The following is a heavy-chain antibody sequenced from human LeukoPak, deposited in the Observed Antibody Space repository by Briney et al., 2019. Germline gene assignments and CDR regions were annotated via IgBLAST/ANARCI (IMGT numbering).Heavy chain of an antibody. J-gene: IGHJ4*02. V-gene: IGHV1-18*01. CDR2: ISAYNGNT. D-gene: IGHD3-10*01. CDR3: ARVHYYYGSGKQLDY. CDR1: GYTFTSYG. Sequence: GASVKVSCKASGYTFTSYGISWVRQAPGQGLEWMGWISAYNGNTNYAQKLQGRVTMTTDTSTSTAYMELRSLRSDDTAVYYCARVHYYYGSGKQLDYWGQGTLVTVSS.